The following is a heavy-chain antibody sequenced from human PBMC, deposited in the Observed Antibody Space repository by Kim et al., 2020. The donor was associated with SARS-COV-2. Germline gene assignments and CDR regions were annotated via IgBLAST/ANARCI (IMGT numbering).Heavy chain of an antibody. CDR2: IYYSGST. V-gene: IGHV4-39*01. CDR1: GGSISSSSYY. D-gene: IGHD2-15*01. J-gene: IGHJ5*02. CDR3: ARQARRGHIVARHDWFDP. Sequence: SETLSLTCTXSGGSISSSSYYWGWIRQPPGKGLEWIGSIYYSGSTYYNPSLKSRVTISVDTSKNQFSLKLSSVTAADTAVYYCARQARRGHIVARHDWFDPWGQGTLVTVSS.